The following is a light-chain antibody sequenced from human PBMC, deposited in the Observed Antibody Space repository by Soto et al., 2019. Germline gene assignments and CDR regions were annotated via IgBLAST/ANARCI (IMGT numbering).Light chain of an antibody. V-gene: IGKV1-5*01. CDR2: DAS. CDR3: QQYDTYAWT. CDR1: QTIRTW. Sequence: DVQMTQSPATLSGSVGDRVTITCRASQTIRTWLAWYQQKPGKAPKLLMYDASSLESGVPSRFSGSGSGTAFTLTIDSLQPDDFATYYCQQYDTYAWTFGQGTKVDI. J-gene: IGKJ1*01.